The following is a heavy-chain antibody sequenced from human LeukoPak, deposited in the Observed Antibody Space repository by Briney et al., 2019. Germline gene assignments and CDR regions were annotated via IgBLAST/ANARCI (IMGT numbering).Heavy chain of an antibody. Sequence: SETLSLSCRVSGYSITSGYYWGWIRPPPGRGLGWVGSIYNSGSTYYTPSLKSRVTMSVDTSKNQFSLKLSSVTAADTAVYYCARRAVVTAIALDAFDIWGQGTMVTVSS. J-gene: IGHJ3*02. D-gene: IGHD2-21*02. CDR2: IYNSGST. V-gene: IGHV4-38-2*02. CDR3: ARRAVVTAIALDAFDI. CDR1: GYSITSGYY.